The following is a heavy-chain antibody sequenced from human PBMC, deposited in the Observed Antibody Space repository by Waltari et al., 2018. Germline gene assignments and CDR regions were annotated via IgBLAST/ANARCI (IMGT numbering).Heavy chain of an antibody. CDR1: GGSISSSSYY. Sequence: QLQLQESGPGLVKPSETLSLTCTVSGGSISSSSYYWGWIRQPPGKGLEWIGSIYYSGSTYYNPSLKSRVTISVDTSKNQFSLKLSSVTAADTAVYYCARAHCSGGSCYENWFDPWGQGTLVTVSS. V-gene: IGHV4-39*07. J-gene: IGHJ5*02. CDR3: ARAHCSGGSCYENWFDP. CDR2: IYYSGST. D-gene: IGHD2-15*01.